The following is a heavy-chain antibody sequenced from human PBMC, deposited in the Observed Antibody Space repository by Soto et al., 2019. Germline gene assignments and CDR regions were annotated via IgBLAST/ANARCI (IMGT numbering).Heavy chain of an antibody. J-gene: IGHJ4*02. CDR3: ASLGSGSYGLLDY. CDR2: ISSSGSTI. Sequence: VGSLRLSCAASGFTFSSYEMNWVRQAPGKGLEWVSYISSSGSTIYYADSVKGRFTISRDNAKNSLYLQMNSLRAEDTAVYYCASLGSGSYGLLDYWGQGTLVTVSS. CDR1: GFTFSSYE. V-gene: IGHV3-48*03. D-gene: IGHD3-10*01.